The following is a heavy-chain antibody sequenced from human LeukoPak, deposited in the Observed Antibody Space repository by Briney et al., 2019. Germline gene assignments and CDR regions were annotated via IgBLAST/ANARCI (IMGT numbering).Heavy chain of an antibody. Sequence: ASVKVSCKASGYTFTSYDINWVRQATGQGLEWMGWMNPNSGNTGYAQKFQGRVTMTRNTPISTAYMELSSLRSEDTAVYYCARGRSSGWSYYYYYYGMDVWGQGTTVTVSS. CDR2: MNPNSGNT. CDR3: ARGRSSGWSYYYYYYGMDV. CDR1: GYTFTSYD. V-gene: IGHV1-8*01. J-gene: IGHJ6*02. D-gene: IGHD6-19*01.